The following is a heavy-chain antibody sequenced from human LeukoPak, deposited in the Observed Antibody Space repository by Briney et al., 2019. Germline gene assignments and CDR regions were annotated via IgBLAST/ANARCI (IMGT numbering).Heavy chain of an antibody. CDR1: GFTFSDYY. CDR3: ASDTAMVKGNFDY. V-gene: IGHV3-11*04. J-gene: IGHJ4*02. CDR2: ISSSGSTI. Sequence: GGSLRLSSAASGFTFSDYYMSWIRQAPGKGLEWVSYISSSGSTIYYADSVKGRFTISRDNAKNSLYLQMNSLRAEDTAVYYCASDTAMVKGNFDYWGQGTLVTVSS. D-gene: IGHD5-18*01.